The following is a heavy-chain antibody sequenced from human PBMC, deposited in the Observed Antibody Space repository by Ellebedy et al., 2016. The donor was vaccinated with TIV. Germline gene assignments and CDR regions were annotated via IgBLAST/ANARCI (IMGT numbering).Heavy chain of an antibody. CDR3: ARDAPIAAAGTPEETNWFDP. J-gene: IGHJ5*02. CDR1: GFTFSSYA. V-gene: IGHV3-30-3*01. D-gene: IGHD6-13*01. Sequence: PGGSLRLSCAASGFTFSSYAMHWVRQAPGKGLEWVAVISYDGSNKYYADSVKGRFTISRDNSKNTLYLQMNSLRAEDTAVYYCARDAPIAAAGTPEETNWFDPWGQGTLVTVSS. CDR2: ISYDGSNK.